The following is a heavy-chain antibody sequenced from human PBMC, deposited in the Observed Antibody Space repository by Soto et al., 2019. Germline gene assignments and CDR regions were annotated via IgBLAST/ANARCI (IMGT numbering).Heavy chain of an antibody. CDR2: ISYDGSNK. CDR1: ELHFISHG. V-gene: IGHV3-30*18. J-gene: IGHJ6*02. Sequence: SQRLSCAASELHFISHGMHWVRQAHGKGLEWVAVISYDGSNKYYADAVKGRFTISRDNYKNTLYLQMYSVRAEDTDVYYCAKMVFSSSSTRNYYYYGMDGWVQGTTVPVFS. CDR3: AKMVFSSSSTRNYYYYGMDG. D-gene: IGHD6-6*01.